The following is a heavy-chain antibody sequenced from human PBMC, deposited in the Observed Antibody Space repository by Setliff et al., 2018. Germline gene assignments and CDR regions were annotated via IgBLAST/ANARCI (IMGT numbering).Heavy chain of an antibody. CDR3: ARVDYYGSGNYYDH. CDR2: ISPYTGNA. J-gene: IGHJ4*02. CDR1: GYTFTDFG. Sequence: ASVKVSCKASGYTFTDFGVSWVRQAPGQGLEWVGWISPYTGNAYYAPKFQGRVSLTTDTSTTTAYMDLRSLRPDDTAVYYCARVDYYGSGNYYDHWGQGTLVTVSS. V-gene: IGHV1-18*01. D-gene: IGHD3-10*01.